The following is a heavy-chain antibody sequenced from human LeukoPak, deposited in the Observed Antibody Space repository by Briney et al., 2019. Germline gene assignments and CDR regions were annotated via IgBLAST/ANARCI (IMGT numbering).Heavy chain of an antibody. V-gene: IGHV4-4*07. Sequence: SETLSLTCTVSGGSISSYYWSWIRQPAGKGLEWIGRIYTSGSTNYSPSLKSRVTMSVDTSRNQFSLKLSSVTAADTAVYYCARLYYDSSGYYYGDAFDIWGQGTMVTVSS. CDR3: ARLYYDSSGYYYGDAFDI. J-gene: IGHJ3*02. CDR2: IYTSGST. D-gene: IGHD3-22*01. CDR1: GGSISSYY.